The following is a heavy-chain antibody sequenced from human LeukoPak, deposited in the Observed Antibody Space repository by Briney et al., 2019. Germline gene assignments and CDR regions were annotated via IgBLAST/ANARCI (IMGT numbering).Heavy chain of an antibody. Sequence: SGTLSLTCGVSGGSITTTNYWSWFRQSPGRGLERIGEISLSGYTGFNPSLRGRVTMSLDESKNHLSLTLTSVTAADTAIYYCSRESGPYSPFGHWGQGILVTVTT. V-gene: IGHV4-4*02. D-gene: IGHD1-26*01. CDR3: SRESGPYSPFGH. J-gene: IGHJ4*02. CDR2: ISLSGYT. CDR1: GGSITTTNY.